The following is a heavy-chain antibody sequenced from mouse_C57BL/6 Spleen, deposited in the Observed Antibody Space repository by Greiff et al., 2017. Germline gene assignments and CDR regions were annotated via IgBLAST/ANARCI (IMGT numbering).Heavy chain of an antibody. CDR3: ARTFYYGSSHWYFDV. CDR1: GYTFTDYY. V-gene: IGHV1-26*01. CDR2: INPNNGGT. J-gene: IGHJ1*03. Sequence: VQLQQSGPELVKPGASVKISCKASGYTFTDYYMNWVKQSHGKSLEWIGDINPNNGGTSYNQKFKGKATLTVDKSSSTAYMELRSLTSEDSAVYYCARTFYYGSSHWYFDVWGTGTTVTVSS. D-gene: IGHD1-1*01.